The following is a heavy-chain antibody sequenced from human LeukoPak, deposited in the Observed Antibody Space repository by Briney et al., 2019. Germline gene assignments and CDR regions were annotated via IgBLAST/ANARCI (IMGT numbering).Heavy chain of an antibody. CDR3: ARAGFGELLPDFDY. Sequence: ASVKVSCKASGYTFRQYSISWVRQAPGQGLEWMGWISAYNGNTNYAQKLQGRVTMTTDTSTSTAYMELRSLRSDDTAVYYCARAGFGELLPDFDYWGQGTLVTVSS. CDR2: ISAYNGNT. D-gene: IGHD3-10*01. V-gene: IGHV1-18*01. CDR1: GYTFRQYS. J-gene: IGHJ4*02.